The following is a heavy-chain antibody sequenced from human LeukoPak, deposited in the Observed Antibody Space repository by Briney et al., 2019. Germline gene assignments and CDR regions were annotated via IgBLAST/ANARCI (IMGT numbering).Heavy chain of an antibody. J-gene: IGHJ5*02. D-gene: IGHD3-10*01. CDR3: ARTYGSGSYGWFDP. Sequence: SETLSLTCTVSGGSININNHYWGWIRQPPGKGLQWIGSIYFTGTTYYNPSLQSRITISVDTSKNQFSLKLTSVTAADTAVYYCARTYGSGSYGWFDPWGQGTLVTVSS. CDR1: GGSININNHY. V-gene: IGHV4-39*07. CDR2: IYFTGTT.